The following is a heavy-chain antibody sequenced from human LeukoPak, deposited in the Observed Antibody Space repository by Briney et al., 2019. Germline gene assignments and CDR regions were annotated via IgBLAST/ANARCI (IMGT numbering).Heavy chain of an antibody. D-gene: IGHD2-15*01. CDR2: ISYDGNNK. V-gene: IGHV3-30-3*01. Sequence: GRSLRLSCAASGFTFSSYAMHWVRQAPGKGLEGVAVISYDGNNKYYADSVKGRFTISRDNSKNTLYLQMNSLRAEDTAVYYCARVAFPQGGSSYYFDYWGQGTLVTVSS. J-gene: IGHJ4*02. CDR1: GFTFSSYA. CDR3: ARVAFPQGGSSYYFDY.